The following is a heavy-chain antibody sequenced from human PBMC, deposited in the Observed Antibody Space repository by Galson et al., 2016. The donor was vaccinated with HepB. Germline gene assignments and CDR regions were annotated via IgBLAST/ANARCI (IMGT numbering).Heavy chain of an antibody. CDR3: ARHRYSDGSGSYLFDP. CDR1: GYTFTSDW. J-gene: IGHJ5*02. CDR2: IYPGDSET. Sequence: QSGAEVKKSGESLKISCKGSGYTFTSDWIGWARQMPGKGLEWMGIIYPGDSETRYSPSFEGQVTISADKSINTAYLQWSSLKSSDTAIYYCARHRYSDGSGSYLFDPWSQGTLVTVSS. D-gene: IGHD3-10*01. V-gene: IGHV5-51*01.